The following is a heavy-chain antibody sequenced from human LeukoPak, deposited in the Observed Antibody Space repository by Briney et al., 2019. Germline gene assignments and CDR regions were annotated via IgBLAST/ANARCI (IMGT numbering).Heavy chain of an antibody. CDR1: GYTFTGYY. Sequence: ASVKVSCKASGYTFTGYYMHWVRQAPGQGLEWMGWINPNSGGTNYAQKFQGRVTMTRDTSISTAYMELSRLRSDDTAVYYCARDLQYSGRRPDNWFDPWGQGTLVTVSS. CDR2: INPNSGGT. D-gene: IGHD1-26*01. CDR3: ARDLQYSGRRPDNWFDP. J-gene: IGHJ5*02. V-gene: IGHV1-2*02.